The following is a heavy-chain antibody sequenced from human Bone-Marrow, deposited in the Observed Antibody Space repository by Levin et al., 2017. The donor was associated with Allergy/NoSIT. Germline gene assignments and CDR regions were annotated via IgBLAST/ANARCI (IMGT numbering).Heavy chain of an antibody. J-gene: IGHJ4*02. CDR2: INPKRGDI. CDR3: ARVLSGTYSYGY. D-gene: IGHD1-26*01. V-gene: IGHV1-2*02. Sequence: GASVKVSCKASGYTFSDYYIHWVRQAPGQGLEWMGYINPKRGDIQSAQNFQGRVTMTTDTSVTTAYMELSNLRSDDTAVYYCARVLSGTYSYGYWGQGTLVTVSS. CDR1: GYTFSDYY.